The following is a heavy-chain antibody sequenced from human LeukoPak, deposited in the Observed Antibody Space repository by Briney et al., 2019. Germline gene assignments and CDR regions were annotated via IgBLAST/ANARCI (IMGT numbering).Heavy chain of an antibody. CDR2: INPNSGGT. CDR3: ARGATMIVVEGSWYMDV. CDR1: GGTFSSYA. V-gene: IGHV1-2*02. Sequence: ASVKVSCKASGGTFSSYAISWVRQAPGQGLEWMGWINPNSGGTNYAQKFQGRVTMTRDTSISTAYMELSRLRSDDTAVYYCARGATMIVVEGSWYMDVWGRGTTVTVSS. D-gene: IGHD3-22*01. J-gene: IGHJ6*03.